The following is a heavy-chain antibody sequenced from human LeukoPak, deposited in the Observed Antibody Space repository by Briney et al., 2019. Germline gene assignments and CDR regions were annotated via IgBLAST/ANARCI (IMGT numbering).Heavy chain of an antibody. CDR2: ISDSGGST. D-gene: IGHD1-14*01. V-gene: IGHV3-23*01. CDR3: AKGIQGLTNPHC. Sequence: PGGSLRLSCAASGITFSSYAMSWVRQAPGKGLDWVSAISDSGGSTYYADSVKGRFTISRDNSMNTLYLQMNSLRAEDTAVYYCAKGIQGLTNPHCWGQGTLVTVSS. CDR1: GITFSSYA. J-gene: IGHJ4*02.